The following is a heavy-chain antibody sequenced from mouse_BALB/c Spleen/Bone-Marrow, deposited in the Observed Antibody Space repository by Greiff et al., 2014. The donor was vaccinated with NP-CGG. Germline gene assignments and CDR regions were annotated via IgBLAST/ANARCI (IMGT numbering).Heavy chain of an antibody. CDR2: IYPGNNDA. V-gene: IGHV1-5*01. J-gene: IGHJ3*01. CDR3: ARNWDWVFAY. CDR1: GYTFTNYW. Sequence: EVQVVESGTVLARPGASLRMSCKAPGYTFTNYWINWIKQRPGQGLEWIGAIYPGNNDAKYTQKFKAKAKLTAVTSTGTADMELSSLTNEDSAVYYCARNWDWVFAYWGQGTLVTVSA. D-gene: IGHD4-1*01.